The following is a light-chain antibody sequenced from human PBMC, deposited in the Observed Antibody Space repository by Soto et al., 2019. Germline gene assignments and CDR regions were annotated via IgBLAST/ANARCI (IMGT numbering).Light chain of an antibody. CDR1: SSDVGGYNY. J-gene: IGLJ1*01. CDR3: SSYTSSSTPYV. Sequence: QSVLTQPASVSGSPGQSSTISWTGTSSDVGGYNYVSWYQQHPGKAPKLMIYEVSNRPSGVSNRFSGSKSGNTASLTISGLQAEDEADYYCSSYTSSSTPYVFGTGTKVTVL. V-gene: IGLV2-14*01. CDR2: EVS.